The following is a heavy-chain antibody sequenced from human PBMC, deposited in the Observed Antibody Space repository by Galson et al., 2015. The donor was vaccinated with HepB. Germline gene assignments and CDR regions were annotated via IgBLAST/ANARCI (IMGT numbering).Heavy chain of an antibody. D-gene: IGHD3-9*01. CDR1: GYTFTNYD. Sequence: SVKVSCKASGYTFTNYDINWVRQAAGQGLEWMGWMNTNSDNTGYAQKFQGRVTMTRDTSISTAYMELSSLRSEDTAIYYCARYFNPFDYWGQGTLVTVSS. J-gene: IGHJ4*02. V-gene: IGHV1-8*01. CDR2: MNTNSDNT. CDR3: ARYFNPFDY.